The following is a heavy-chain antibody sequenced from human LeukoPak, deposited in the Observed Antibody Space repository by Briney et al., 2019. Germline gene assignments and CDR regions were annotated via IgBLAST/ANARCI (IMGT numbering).Heavy chain of an antibody. V-gene: IGHV3-30*04. D-gene: IGHD2-2*02. CDR1: GFTFSSYA. Sequence: GGSLRLSCAASGFTFSSYAMHWVRQAPGKGLEWVAVISYDGSNKYYADSVKGRFTISRDNSKNTLYLQMNSLRAEDTAMYYCARQSECSSTSCYIPVWGQGTLVTVSS. J-gene: IGHJ4*02. CDR2: ISYDGSNK. CDR3: ARQSECSSTSCYIPV.